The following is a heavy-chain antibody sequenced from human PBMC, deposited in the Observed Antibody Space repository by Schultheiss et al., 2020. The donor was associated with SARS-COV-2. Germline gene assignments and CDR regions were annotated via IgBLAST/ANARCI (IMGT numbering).Heavy chain of an antibody. D-gene: IGHD3-22*01. Sequence: GESLKISCAASGFTFSSYAMHWVRQAPSKGLEWVAVISYDGSNKYYADSVKGRFTISRDNSKNTLYLQMNSLRAEDTAVYYCARDRYYYDSSGYYGDAFDIWGQGTMVTVSS. CDR1: GFTFSSYA. J-gene: IGHJ3*02. CDR2: ISYDGSNK. CDR3: ARDRYYYDSSGYYGDAFDI. V-gene: IGHV3-30*04.